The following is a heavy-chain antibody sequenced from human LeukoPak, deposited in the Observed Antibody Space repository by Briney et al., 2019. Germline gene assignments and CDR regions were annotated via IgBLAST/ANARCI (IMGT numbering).Heavy chain of an antibody. D-gene: IGHD1-26*01. CDR2: IYSGGNT. Sequence: GGSLRLSCAASGFTVSSNYMSWVRQAPGKGLEWLSVIYSGGNTNYADSVKGRFTISRDTSKNTLYLQMNSLRAEDTAVYYCARDCSGSHFQLCGMDVWGQGTTVTVSS. J-gene: IGHJ6*02. CDR1: GFTVSSNY. V-gene: IGHV3-53*01. CDR3: ARDCSGSHFQLCGMDV.